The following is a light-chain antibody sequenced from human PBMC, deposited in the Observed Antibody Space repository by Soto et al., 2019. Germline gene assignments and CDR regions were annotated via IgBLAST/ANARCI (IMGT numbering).Light chain of an antibody. CDR3: QQYGDSPVT. V-gene: IGKV3-20*01. CDR2: DAS. CDR1: QSANFY. Sequence: EIVLTQSPGSLSLSPGERATLSCRASQSANFYLAWYQQKPGQAPRLLISDASSRATDVPDRFSGSGSGTDFSLTISRLEPEDFAVYYCQQYGDSPVTFGQGTKVDIK. J-gene: IGKJ1*01.